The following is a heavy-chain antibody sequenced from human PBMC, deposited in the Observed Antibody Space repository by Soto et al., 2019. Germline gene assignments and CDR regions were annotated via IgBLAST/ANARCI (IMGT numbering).Heavy chain of an antibody. CDR1: GGSFSGYY. D-gene: IGHD6-13*01. CDR3: ARYRREAVAGYTLDN. CDR2: INHSGST. V-gene: IGHV4-34*01. J-gene: IGHJ4*02. Sequence: SETLSLTCAVYGGSFSGYYWSWIRQPPGKGLEWIGEINHSGSTNYNPSLKSRVTISEDTSKSQFSLKVNSMTAADTAVYYCARYRREAVAGYTLDNWGQGILVTVSS.